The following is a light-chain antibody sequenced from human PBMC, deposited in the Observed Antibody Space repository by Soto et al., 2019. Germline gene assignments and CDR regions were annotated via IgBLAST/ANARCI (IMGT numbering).Light chain of an antibody. CDR2: DAT. Sequence: EVVMTQSPATLSVSPGERATLSCKASQSVRNNLVWYQQKPGQAPRPIIYDATTRATGIPVRFSGSGSGTEFTLTISSLQSEDVGVYYCQQYDNWPPKTFGGGTEVEVK. CDR3: QQYDNWPPKT. CDR1: QSVRNN. J-gene: IGKJ4*01. V-gene: IGKV3-15*01.